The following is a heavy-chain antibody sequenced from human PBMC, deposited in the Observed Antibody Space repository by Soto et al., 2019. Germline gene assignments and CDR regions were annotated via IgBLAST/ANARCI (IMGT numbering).Heavy chain of an antibody. CDR3: ARGLYYYTTSGYPHY. D-gene: IGHD3-22*01. J-gene: IGHJ4*02. V-gene: IGHV3-9*01. Sequence: EVQLVESGGGLVQPGRSLRLSCAASGFTFDDYAMHWVRQAPGKGLEWVTGISWNSDTLGYADSVKGRFTISRDNAKNSLYLQTSSLRPEDTAFYYCARGLYYYTTSGYPHYWGQGTLVTVSS. CDR2: ISWNSDTL. CDR1: GFTFDDYA.